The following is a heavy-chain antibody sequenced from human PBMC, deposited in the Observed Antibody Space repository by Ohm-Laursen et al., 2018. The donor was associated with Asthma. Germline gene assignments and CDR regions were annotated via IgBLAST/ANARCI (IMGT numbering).Heavy chain of an antibody. V-gene: IGHV3-23*01. CDR1: GAGITFSKYA. D-gene: IGHD2-15*01. CDR3: AKSAGGYCSSGSCFKFDP. Sequence: SLRLSCAASGAGITFSKYAMSWVRQAPGKGLEWVSGITASGGTTYYADSVKGRFTISRDNSKNTIYLQMNSLRAEDTAVYYCAKSAGGYCSSGSCFKFDPWGQGTLVTVSS. J-gene: IGHJ5*02. CDR2: ITASGGTT.